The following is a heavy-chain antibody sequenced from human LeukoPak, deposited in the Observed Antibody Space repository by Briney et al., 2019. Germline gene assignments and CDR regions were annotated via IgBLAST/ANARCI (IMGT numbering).Heavy chain of an antibody. CDR3: ARGLLWFGELFPNWFDP. J-gene: IGHJ5*02. CDR1: GGSISSGSYY. D-gene: IGHD3-10*01. CDR2: IYTSGST. V-gene: IGHV4-61*02. Sequence: SETLSLTCTVSGGSISSGSYYWRWIRQPAGRGLEWIGRIYTSGSTNYNPSLKSRVTISVDTSKNQFSLKLSSVTAADTAVYYCARGLLWFGELFPNWFDPWGQGTLVTVSS.